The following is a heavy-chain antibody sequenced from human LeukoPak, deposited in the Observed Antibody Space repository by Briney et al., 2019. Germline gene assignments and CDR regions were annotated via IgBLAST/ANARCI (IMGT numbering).Heavy chain of an antibody. V-gene: IGHV3-7*03. Sequence: GGSLRLSCAASGFTFSSYWMSWVRQAPGKGLGWVANIKQDGSEKYYVDSVKGRFTISRDNAKNSLYLQMNSLRAEDTAVYYCAKDLLYYYGSGSSFDYWGQGTLVTVSS. D-gene: IGHD3-10*01. CDR2: IKQDGSEK. CDR3: AKDLLYYYGSGSSFDY. CDR1: GFTFSSYW. J-gene: IGHJ4*02.